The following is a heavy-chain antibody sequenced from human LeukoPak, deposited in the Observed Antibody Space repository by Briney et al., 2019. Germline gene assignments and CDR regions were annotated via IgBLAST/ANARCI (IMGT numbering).Heavy chain of an antibody. CDR2: IYPGDSDT. Sequence: GESLKISCKGSGYSFISYWIGWVRQMPGKGLEWMGIIYPGDSDTRYSPSFQGQVTISADKSISTAYLQWSSLKASDTAMYYCARSLISYSRSWYGVNFQHWGQGTLVTVSS. CDR1: GYSFISYW. CDR3: ARSLISYSRSWYGVNFQH. D-gene: IGHD6-13*01. J-gene: IGHJ1*01. V-gene: IGHV5-51*01.